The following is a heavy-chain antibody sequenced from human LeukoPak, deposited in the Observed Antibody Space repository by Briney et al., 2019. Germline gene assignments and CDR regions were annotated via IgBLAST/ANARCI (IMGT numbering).Heavy chain of an antibody. Sequence: GGSLRLSCAASGFTFSSYSMNWVRQAPGKGLEWVSSISSSSSYIYYADSVKGRFTISRDNAKNSLYLQMNSLRAEDTAVYYCARDLGSWIQPWGNFDYWGQGTLVTVSS. CDR2: ISSSSSYI. V-gene: IGHV3-21*01. CDR1: GFTFSSYS. CDR3: ARDLGSWIQPWGNFDY. J-gene: IGHJ4*02. D-gene: IGHD5-18*01.